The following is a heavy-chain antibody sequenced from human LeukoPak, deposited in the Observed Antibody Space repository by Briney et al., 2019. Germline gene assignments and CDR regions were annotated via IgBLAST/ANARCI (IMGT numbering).Heavy chain of an antibody. J-gene: IGHJ4*02. CDR3: ARYNWNYGGIDY. V-gene: IGHV3-9*01. CDR2: ISWNSGSI. Sequence: GGSLRLSCAASGFTFDDYALHWVRHAPGKGLEWVSGISWNSGSIGYADSVKGRFTISRDNAKNSLYLQMNSLRAEDTAVYYCARYNWNYGGIDYWGQGTLVTVSS. D-gene: IGHD1-7*01. CDR1: GFTFDDYA.